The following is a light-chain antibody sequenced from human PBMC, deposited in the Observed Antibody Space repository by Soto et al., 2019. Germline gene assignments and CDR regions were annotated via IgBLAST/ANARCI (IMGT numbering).Light chain of an antibody. V-gene: IGKV3-20*01. J-gene: IGKJ3*01. CDR3: QQYGSLPVT. CDR2: GAS. CDR1: QSVSSSY. Sequence: EIVLTQSPGTLSLSPGERATLSCRASQSVSSSYLAWYQQKPGQAPRLRIYGASSRATGIPDRFSGSGSGTDFTLTISRLEAEDFAVYYCQQYGSLPVTFGPGTNVDIK.